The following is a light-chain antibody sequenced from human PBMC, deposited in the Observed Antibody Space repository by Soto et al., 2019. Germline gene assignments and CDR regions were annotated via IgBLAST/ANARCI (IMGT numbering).Light chain of an antibody. CDR2: EVS. Sequence: QSVLTQPASVSGSPGQSITIFCTGTSSDVGAYNYVSWYQQYPGKAPKIIIFEVSNRPSGVSDRFSGSKSGNTASLTISWLLAEDEAHYYCSSYTSAATAVFGGGTKLTVL. CDR3: SSYTSAATAV. V-gene: IGLV2-14*01. J-gene: IGLJ2*01. CDR1: SSDVGAYNY.